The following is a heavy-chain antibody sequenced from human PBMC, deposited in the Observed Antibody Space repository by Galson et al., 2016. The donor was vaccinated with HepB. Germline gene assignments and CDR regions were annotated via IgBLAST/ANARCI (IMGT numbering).Heavy chain of an antibody. V-gene: IGHV3-53*01. J-gene: IGHJ3*02. CDR1: GFTVGSNY. CDR3: AREIGVGYCSGGSCYATAFDI. Sequence: SLRLSCAASGFTVGSNYMSWVRRAPGKGLEWVPVIYSGDNTYYADSVKGRFTISRDNPKNTLSLQMNSLRVEDTAVYYCAREIGVGYCSGGSCYATAFDIWGQGTMVTVSS. D-gene: IGHD2-15*01. CDR2: IYSGDNT.